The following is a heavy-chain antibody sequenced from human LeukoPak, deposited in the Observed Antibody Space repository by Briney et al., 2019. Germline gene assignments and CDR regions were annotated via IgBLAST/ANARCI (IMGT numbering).Heavy chain of an antibody. J-gene: IGHJ3*02. D-gene: IGHD3-22*01. CDR2: IYYSGST. Sequence: SETLSLTCTVSGGSISSYYWSWIRQPPGKGLEWIGYIYYSGSTNYNPSLKSRVTISVDTSKNQFSLKLSSVTAADTAVYYCARGTSYYDSSGPIGVAFDNWGQGTMVTVSS. CDR3: ARGTSYYDSSGPIGVAFDN. V-gene: IGHV4-59*01. CDR1: GGSISSYY.